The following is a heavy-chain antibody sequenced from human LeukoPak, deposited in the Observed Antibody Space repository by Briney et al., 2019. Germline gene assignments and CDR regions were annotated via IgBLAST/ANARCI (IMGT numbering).Heavy chain of an antibody. CDR2: IYHSGST. CDR3: ARERTLYSSGWFPSGYFDY. CDR1: GGSISSGGYS. J-gene: IGHJ4*02. D-gene: IGHD6-19*01. V-gene: IGHV4-30-2*01. Sequence: SETLSLTCAVSGGSISSGGYSWSWIRQPPGKGLEWIGYIYHSGSTYYNPTLKSRVTTSVDRSKNQFSLKLSSVTAADTAVYYCARERTLYSSGWFPSGYFDYWGQGTLVTVSS.